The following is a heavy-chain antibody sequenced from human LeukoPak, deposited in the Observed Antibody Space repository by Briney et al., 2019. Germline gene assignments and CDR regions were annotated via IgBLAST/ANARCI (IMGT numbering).Heavy chain of an antibody. Sequence: ASVKVSCKASGYTFTSYDINWVRQATGQGLEWMGWMNPNSGNTGYAQKFQGRVTITRNTSISTAYMELSSLRSEDTAVYYCARQTGSGLFILPGGQGTLVTVSS. D-gene: IGHD3/OR15-3a*01. CDR2: MNPNSGNT. V-gene: IGHV1-8*03. CDR3: ARQTGSGLFILP. J-gene: IGHJ4*02. CDR1: GYTFTSYD.